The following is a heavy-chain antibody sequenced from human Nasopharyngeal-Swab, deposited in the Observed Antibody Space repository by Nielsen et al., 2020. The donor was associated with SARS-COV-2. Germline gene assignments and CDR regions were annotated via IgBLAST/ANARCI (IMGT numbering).Heavy chain of an antibody. CDR3: ARAGRTAYGLDV. D-gene: IGHD2-21*01. CDR2: IYYHGSA. CDR1: GVSISSFH. J-gene: IGHJ6*02. Sequence: SEILSLTCSVSGVSISSFHWCWIRQPPGKGLEWIGNIYYHGSANYRPSLKSRVTMSVDTSKNQLSLTLNSVTAEDTAVYYCARAGRTAYGLDVWGQGTRVTVSS. V-gene: IGHV4-59*01.